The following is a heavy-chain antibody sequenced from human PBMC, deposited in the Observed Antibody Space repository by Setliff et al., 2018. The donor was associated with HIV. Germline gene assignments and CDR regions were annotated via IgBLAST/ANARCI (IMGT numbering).Heavy chain of an antibody. D-gene: IGHD3-3*01. V-gene: IGHV1-69*05. CDR1: GYTFTSYE. CDR2: VIPVFGTG. CDR3: ARVPSPFVQEGYFDD. J-gene: IGHJ4*01. Sequence: ASVKVSCKASGYTFTSYEINWVRQAPGQGLEWMGGVIPVFGTGNYAQKFQGRVTITTDESTRTAYMELRSLRSEDTAVYYCARVPSPFVQEGYFDDWGQGTLVTVSS.